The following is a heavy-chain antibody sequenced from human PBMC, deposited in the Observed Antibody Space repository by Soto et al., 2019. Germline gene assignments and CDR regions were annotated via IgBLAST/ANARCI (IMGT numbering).Heavy chain of an antibody. J-gene: IGHJ6*02. CDR3: ARDGAVPYGMDV. Sequence: QVQLQESGPGLVKPSQTLSLTCSVSGVSVSSGGYYWSWIRQHPGQGLEWIGYIYNSGPTYYNPPFKSRRTISVDTSKNQCALKVTSVTAADTAVYYWARDGAVPYGMDVWGHGTTVTVSS. D-gene: IGHD3-16*01. V-gene: IGHV4-31*03. CDR1: GVSVSSGGYY. CDR2: IYNSGPT.